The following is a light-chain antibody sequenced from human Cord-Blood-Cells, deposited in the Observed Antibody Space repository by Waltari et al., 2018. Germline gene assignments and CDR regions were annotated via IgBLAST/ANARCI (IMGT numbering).Light chain of an antibody. Sequence: QSALTQPASVSRSPGQSITISCTGTSSDVGSYNLVSWYQQHPGKAPKLMIYEDSKRPSGVSNRFSGSKSGNTASLTISGLQAEDEADYYCCSYAGSSTFVFGTGTKVTVL. CDR3: CSYAGSSTFV. V-gene: IGLV2-23*02. CDR2: EDS. J-gene: IGLJ1*01. CDR1: SSDVGSYNL.